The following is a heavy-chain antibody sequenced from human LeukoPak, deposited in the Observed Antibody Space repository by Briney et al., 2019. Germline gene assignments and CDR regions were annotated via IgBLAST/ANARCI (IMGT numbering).Heavy chain of an antibody. Sequence: PGGSLRLSCAASGFTFSSYAMHWVRQAPGKGLEWVAVISYDGSNKYYADSVKGRFTISRDNSKNTLYLQMNSLRAEDTAVYYCARDGSPRAMIVVVITTCFDYWGQGTLVTVSS. CDR2: ISYDGSNK. D-gene: IGHD3-22*01. V-gene: IGHV3-30-3*01. CDR1: GFTFSSYA. J-gene: IGHJ4*02. CDR3: ARDGSPRAMIVVVITTCFDY.